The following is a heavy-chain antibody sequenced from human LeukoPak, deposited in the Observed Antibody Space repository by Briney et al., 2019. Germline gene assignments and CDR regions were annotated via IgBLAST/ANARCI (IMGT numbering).Heavy chain of an antibody. Sequence: PGGSLRLSCAASGFTFDSYGMSWVRQAPGKGLEWVSAISGSGGSTYYADSVKGRFTISRDNSKNTLYLQMNSLRAEDTAVYYCAKDQRTVTTWDHNWLDPWGQGTLVTVSS. CDR2: ISGSGGST. V-gene: IGHV3-23*01. CDR3: AKDQRTVTTWDHNWLDP. D-gene: IGHD4-17*01. CDR1: GFTFDSYG. J-gene: IGHJ5*02.